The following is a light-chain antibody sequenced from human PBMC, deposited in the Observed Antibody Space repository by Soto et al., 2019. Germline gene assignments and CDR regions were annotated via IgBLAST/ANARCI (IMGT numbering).Light chain of an antibody. CDR1: QYINTR. V-gene: IGKV3-11*01. Sequence: EIVLTQSPATLSSFPGDRVTLSCRASQYINTRLAWYQHRPGQAPRLLIFDASKRAAGVPARFSGSGSGTDFTLTISILEPEDFAVYYCQQRSSWPITFGQGTRLEIK. J-gene: IGKJ5*01. CDR3: QQRSSWPIT. CDR2: DAS.